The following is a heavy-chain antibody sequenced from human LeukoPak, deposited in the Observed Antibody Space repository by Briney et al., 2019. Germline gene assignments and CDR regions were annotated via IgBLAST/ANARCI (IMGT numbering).Heavy chain of an antibody. CDR3: ARLGYCSGGSCYFLGLTD. Sequence: SETLSLTCTVSGGSISSSNYYWGWIRQPPGKGLEWIGSIYYTGSTYYNPSLKSRVTISVDTSKNQFSLKLSSVTAADTAVYYCARLGYCSGGSCYFLGLTDWGQGTLVTVSS. V-gene: IGHV4-39*01. D-gene: IGHD2-15*01. CDR2: IYYTGST. CDR1: GGSISSSNYY. J-gene: IGHJ4*02.